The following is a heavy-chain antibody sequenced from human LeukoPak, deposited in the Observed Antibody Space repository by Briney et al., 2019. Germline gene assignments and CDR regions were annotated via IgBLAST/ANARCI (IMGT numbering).Heavy chain of an antibody. CDR1: GGTLSRQA. D-gene: IGHD3-3*01. CDR3: ARTFFWSGYTGNYYYGMDV. Sequence: SVKVSCKASGGTLSRQAVNWVRQAPGQGLEWMGGNIPIFGATNYAQGFQGRVTITADEATSTVYMELSSLRSEDTAVYYCARTFFWSGYTGNYYYGMDVWGQGTTVTVSS. J-gene: IGHJ6*02. V-gene: IGHV1-69*13. CDR2: NIPIFGAT.